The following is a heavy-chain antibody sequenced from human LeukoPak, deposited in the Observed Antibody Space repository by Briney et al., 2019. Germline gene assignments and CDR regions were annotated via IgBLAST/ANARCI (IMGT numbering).Heavy chain of an antibody. V-gene: IGHV3-21*01. Sequence: PGGSLRLSCAASGFTFSTYSMNWVRQAPGKGLEWVSSISSSSSYIYYADSVKGRFTISRDNAKNSLYLQMNSLRAEDTAVYYCARVGQWLPDYWGQGTLVTVSS. D-gene: IGHD6-19*01. CDR1: GFTFSTYS. CDR2: ISSSSSYI. CDR3: ARVGQWLPDY. J-gene: IGHJ4*02.